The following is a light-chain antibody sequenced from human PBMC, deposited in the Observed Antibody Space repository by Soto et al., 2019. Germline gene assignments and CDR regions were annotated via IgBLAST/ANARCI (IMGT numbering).Light chain of an antibody. V-gene: IGKV3-15*01. J-gene: IGKJ1*01. CDR3: QQYNNWPPWT. CDR2: DAS. CDR1: QSVSNN. Sequence: ILMTQYPATLSVSPGERATLSCRACQSVSNNLAWYQQKPGQAPRLLIYDASTRATGIPARFSGSGSGTEFTLTISGLQSEDFAVYYCQQYNNWPPWTFGQGTKVEIK.